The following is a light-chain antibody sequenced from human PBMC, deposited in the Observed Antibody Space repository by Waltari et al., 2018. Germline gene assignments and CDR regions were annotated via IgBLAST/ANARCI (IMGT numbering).Light chain of an antibody. V-gene: IGKV3-15*01. CDR3: QQYNNWPPEGT. J-gene: IGKJ3*01. Sequence: EVVMTQSPATLSLSPGDRATLSCRASQSVSSNLAWYQQKPGQAPRLLIYSASTSATGIPARFSGSGSGTEFTLTISSLQSEDFAVYYCQQYNNWPPEGTFGPGTKVDLK. CDR2: SAS. CDR1: QSVSSN.